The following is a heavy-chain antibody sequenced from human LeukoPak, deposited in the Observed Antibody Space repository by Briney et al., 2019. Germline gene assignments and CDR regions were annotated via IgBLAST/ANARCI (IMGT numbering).Heavy chain of an antibody. D-gene: IGHD3-3*01. CDR2: IIPIFGTA. CDR3: AREIKGFLEWSLSRGMDV. V-gene: IGHV1-69*13. CDR1: GGTFSSYA. Sequence: SVKVSCKASGGTFSSYAISWVRQAPGQGLEWMGGIIPIFGTANYAQKFQGRVTITADESTSTAYMELSSLRSEDTAVNYCAREIKGFLEWSLSRGMDVWGQGTTVTVSS. J-gene: IGHJ6*02.